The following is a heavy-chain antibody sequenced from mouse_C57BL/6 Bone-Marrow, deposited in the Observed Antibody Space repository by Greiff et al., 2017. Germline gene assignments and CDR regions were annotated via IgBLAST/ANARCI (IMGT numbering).Heavy chain of an antibody. J-gene: IGHJ4*01. D-gene: IGHD1-1*01. Sequence: EVQVVESGPGLVKPSQSLSLTCSVTGYSITSGYYWNWIRQFPGNKLEWMGYISYDGSNNYNPSLKNRISITRDTSKNQFFLKLNSVTTEDTATYDCASAFTTVVANAMDYWGQGTSVTVSS. V-gene: IGHV3-6*01. CDR1: GYSITSGYY. CDR3: ASAFTTVVANAMDY. CDR2: ISYDGSN.